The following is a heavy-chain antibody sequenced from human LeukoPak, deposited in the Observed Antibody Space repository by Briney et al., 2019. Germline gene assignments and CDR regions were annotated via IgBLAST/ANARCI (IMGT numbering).Heavy chain of an antibody. Sequence: GGSLRLSCAGSGFSFSAYWMHWVRQLPGKGLVWVSRINSDGSSISYADSVKGRFTISRDNAKNTLYLQMNSLRLEDTAVYYCARLRGYYDSSDHWGQGTLVTASS. D-gene: IGHD3-22*01. CDR1: GFSFSAYW. CDR2: INSDGSSI. J-gene: IGHJ4*02. V-gene: IGHV3-74*01. CDR3: ARLRGYYDSSDH.